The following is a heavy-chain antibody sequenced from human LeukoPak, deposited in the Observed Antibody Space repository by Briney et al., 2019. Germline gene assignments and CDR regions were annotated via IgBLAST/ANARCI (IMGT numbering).Heavy chain of an antibody. CDR3: ARVKRKYQLLKPLHETPSHYFDY. CDR2: INHSGST. J-gene: IGHJ4*02. CDR1: GGSFSNYY. Sequence: PSETLSLTCAVYGGSFSNYYWSWIRQPPGKGLEWIGEINHSGSTNYNPSLKSRVTISLDTSKNQFSLKLSSVTAADTAMYYCARVKRKYQLLKPLHETPSHYFDYWGQGTLVTVSS. V-gene: IGHV4-34*01. D-gene: IGHD2-2*01.